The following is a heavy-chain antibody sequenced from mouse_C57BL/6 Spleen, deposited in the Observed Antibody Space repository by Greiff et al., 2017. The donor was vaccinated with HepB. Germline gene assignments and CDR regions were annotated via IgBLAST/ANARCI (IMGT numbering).Heavy chain of an antibody. CDR2: IDPSDSYT. J-gene: IGHJ1*03. D-gene: IGHD1-1*01. CDR3: ARRDTTVVATGYFDV. Sequence: VQLQQPGAELVMPGASVKLSCKASGYTFTSYWMHWVKQRPGQGLEWIGEIDPSDSYTNYNQKFKGKSTLTVDKSSSTAYMQLSSLTSEDSAVYYCARRDTTVVATGYFDVWGTGTTVTVSS. CDR1: GYTFTSYW. V-gene: IGHV1-69*01.